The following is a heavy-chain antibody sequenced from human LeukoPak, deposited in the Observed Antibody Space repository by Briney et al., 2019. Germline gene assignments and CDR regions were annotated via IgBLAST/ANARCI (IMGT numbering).Heavy chain of an antibody. CDR3: ARDSTPYYYDSSGGAFDI. V-gene: IGHV5-51*01. CDR1: GYSFTSYW. Sequence: GESLKISCKGSGYSFTSYWIGWVRQMPGKGLEWMGIIYPGDSDTRYSPSFQGQVTISADKSISTAYLQWSSLKASDTAMYYCARDSTPYYYDSSGGAFDIWGQGTMVTVSS. D-gene: IGHD3-22*01. J-gene: IGHJ3*02. CDR2: IYPGDSDT.